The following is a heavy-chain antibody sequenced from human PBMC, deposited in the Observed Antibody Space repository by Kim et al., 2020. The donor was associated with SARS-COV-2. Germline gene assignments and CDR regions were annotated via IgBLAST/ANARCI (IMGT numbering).Heavy chain of an antibody. CDR1: DVSISSGRYY. CDR3: ANYDILTAYPN. CDR2: IYYSGST. J-gene: IGHJ4*02. D-gene: IGHD3-9*01. V-gene: IGHV4-31*03. Sequence: SETLSLTCTVSDVSISSGRYYWSWIRQHPGKGLEWIGYIYYSGSTYYSPSLKSRVTISVDTSKNQFSLKLSSVTAADTAVYYCANYDILTAYPNWGQGTLVTVSS.